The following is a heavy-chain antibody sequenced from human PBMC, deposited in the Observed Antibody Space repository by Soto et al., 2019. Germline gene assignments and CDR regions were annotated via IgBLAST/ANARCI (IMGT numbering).Heavy chain of an antibody. CDR1: GFTFSTYA. Sequence: PGGSLRLSCAASGFTFSTYAMSWVRQAPGKGLEWVSAISTSVGSTYYTDSVKGRFTISRDNSKNTLYLQMNSLRAEDTAVYYCARDILAGGAYPDSWGQGTKVTVSS. V-gene: IGHV3-23*01. D-gene: IGHD3-10*01. CDR2: ISTSVGST. J-gene: IGHJ5*01. CDR3: ARDILAGGAYPDS.